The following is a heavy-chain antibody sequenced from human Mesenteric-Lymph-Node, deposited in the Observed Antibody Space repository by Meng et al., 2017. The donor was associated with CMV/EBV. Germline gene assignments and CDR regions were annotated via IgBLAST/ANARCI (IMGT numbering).Heavy chain of an antibody. J-gene: IGHJ4*02. Sequence: SETLSLTCTVSGGSIKNSDYFWGWIRQPPGKGLEWIAIINYSGTTYYNPSLETRVSISVDTSKNQFSLKLNSVTAADTAVYFCARDSSRLYSHWGQGTLVTVSS. CDR2: INYSGTT. CDR3: ARDSSRLYSH. D-gene: IGHD3-16*02. CDR1: GGSIKNSDYF. V-gene: IGHV4-39*07.